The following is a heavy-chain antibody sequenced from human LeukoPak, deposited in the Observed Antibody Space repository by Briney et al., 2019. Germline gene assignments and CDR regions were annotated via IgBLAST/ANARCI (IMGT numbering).Heavy chain of an antibody. J-gene: IGHJ4*02. V-gene: IGHV3-23*01. CDR2: ISGSGGST. CDR3: AKGWKAVVPAASYGFDY. Sequence: GGSLRLSCAASGFLFSSYAMSWVRQAPGKGLEWVSAISGSGGSTYYADSVKGRFTISRDNSKNTLYLQMNSLRAEDTAVYYCAKGWKAVVPAASYGFDYWGQGTLVTVSS. D-gene: IGHD2-2*01. CDR1: GFLFSSYA.